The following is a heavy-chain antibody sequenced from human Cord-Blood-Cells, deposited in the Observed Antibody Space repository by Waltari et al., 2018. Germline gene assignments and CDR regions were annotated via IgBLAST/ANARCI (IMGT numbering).Heavy chain of an antibody. CDR3: AKAPVVVTATYFDY. V-gene: IGHV3-23*01. J-gene: IGHJ4*02. CDR1: GFTFRCYA. D-gene: IGHD2-21*02. CDR2: ISGSGGST. Sequence: EVQLLESGGGLVQPGGSLRLSCAASGFTFRCYAMRWVLQAPGKGLEWVSAISGSGGSTYYADSVKGRFTISRDNSKNTLYLQMNSLRAEDTAVYYCAKAPVVVTATYFDYWGQGTLVTVSS.